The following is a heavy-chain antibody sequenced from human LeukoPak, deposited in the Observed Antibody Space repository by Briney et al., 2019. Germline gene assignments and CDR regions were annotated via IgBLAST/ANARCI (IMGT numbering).Heavy chain of an antibody. J-gene: IGHJ6*02. CDR1: GYTFTGYY. D-gene: IGHD2-2*01. CDR2: INPNSGGT. Sequence: VASVKVSCKASGYTFTGYYMHWVRPAPGQGREGMGWINPNSGGTNYAQKFQGRVTMTRDTAISTAYMELSRLRSADTAVYYCARVPSRPYYYYYGMDVWGQGTTVTVSS. V-gene: IGHV1-2*02. CDR3: ARVPSRPYYYYYGMDV.